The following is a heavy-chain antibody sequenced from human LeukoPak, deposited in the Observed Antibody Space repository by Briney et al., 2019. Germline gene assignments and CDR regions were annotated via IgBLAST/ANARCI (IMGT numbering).Heavy chain of an antibody. CDR3: ARVGDWNDLVY. Sequence: SETLSLTCTVSGGSICPYYWSWIRQTPGKGLEWIGYILYSGTTTNYNPSLKSRVTISVDTSKNQFSLKLSSVTAADTAVYYCARVGDWNDLVYWGQGTLVTVSS. J-gene: IGHJ4*02. CDR1: GGSICPYY. V-gene: IGHV4-59*01. D-gene: IGHD1-1*01. CDR2: ILYSGTT.